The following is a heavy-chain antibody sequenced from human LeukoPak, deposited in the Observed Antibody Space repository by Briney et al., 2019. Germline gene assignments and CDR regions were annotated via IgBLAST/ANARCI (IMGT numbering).Heavy chain of an antibody. Sequence: SEKVPCKACVYTFTNDGIRWVRQALGQGLEWMGWISAYNGNTDYAQKFQGRVTMTADTSTNTAYMELRSLASGDSAVYYCARDRSNSDIWSQGTMV. CDR3: ARDRSNSDI. V-gene: IGHV1-18*01. CDR1: VYTFTNDG. CDR2: ISAYNGNT. D-gene: IGHD4-23*01. J-gene: IGHJ3*02.